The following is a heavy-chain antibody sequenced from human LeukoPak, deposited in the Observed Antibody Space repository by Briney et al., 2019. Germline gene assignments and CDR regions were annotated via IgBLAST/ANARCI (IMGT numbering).Heavy chain of an antibody. Sequence: GGSLRLSCAASGFTFSSYSMNWVRQAPGKGLEWVSYISSSSSTIYYADSVKGRFTIPRDNAKNSLYLQMNSLRDEDTAVYYCLIGNYGGNSPFDYWGQGTLVTVSS. CDR2: ISSSSSTI. CDR3: LIGNYGGNSPFDY. J-gene: IGHJ4*02. D-gene: IGHD4-23*01. V-gene: IGHV3-48*02. CDR1: GFTFSSYS.